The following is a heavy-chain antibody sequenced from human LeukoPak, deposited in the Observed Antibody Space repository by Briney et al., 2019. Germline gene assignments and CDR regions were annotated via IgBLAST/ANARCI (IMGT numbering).Heavy chain of an antibody. CDR2: MNPNSDNT. D-gene: IGHD2/OR15-2a*01. V-gene: IGHV1-8*01. J-gene: IGHJ6*02. Sequence: ASVKVSCKASGGTFTSYDINWVRQATGQGLEWMGWMNPNSDNTGYAQKFQGRVTMTRNTSISTAYMELSSLRSEDTAVYYCARVVIGEEGYGMDVWGQGTTVTVSS. CDR3: ARVVIGEEGYGMDV. CDR1: GGTFTSYD.